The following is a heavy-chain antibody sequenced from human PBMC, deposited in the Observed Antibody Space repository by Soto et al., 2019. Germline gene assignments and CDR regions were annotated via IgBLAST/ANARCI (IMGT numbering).Heavy chain of an antibody. CDR3: AKPAAPLAYCGGDCYSFDY. Sequence: EVQLLESGGGLVQPGGSLRLSCAASGFTFSSYAMSWVRQAPGKGLEWVSAISGSGGSTYYADTVKGRFTIARDNSKNTLYLQMNSLRAEDTAVYYWAKPAAPLAYCGGDCYSFDYWGQGTLVTVSS. CDR2: ISGSGGST. D-gene: IGHD2-21*02. V-gene: IGHV3-23*01. CDR1: GFTFSSYA. J-gene: IGHJ4*02.